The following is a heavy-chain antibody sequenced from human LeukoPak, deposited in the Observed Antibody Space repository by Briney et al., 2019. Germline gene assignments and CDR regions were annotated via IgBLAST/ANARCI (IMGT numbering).Heavy chain of an antibody. J-gene: IGHJ3*02. CDR1: GYTFTGYY. CDR3: ARVIPYYYDSSGHGAFDI. Sequence: ASVKVSCKASGYTFTGYYMHWVRQAPGQGLEWMGWINPNSGGTNYAQKFQGRVTMTRDTSISTAYTELSRLRSDDTAVYYCARVIPYYYDSSGHGAFDIWGQGTMVTVSS. D-gene: IGHD3-22*01. CDR2: INPNSGGT. V-gene: IGHV1-2*02.